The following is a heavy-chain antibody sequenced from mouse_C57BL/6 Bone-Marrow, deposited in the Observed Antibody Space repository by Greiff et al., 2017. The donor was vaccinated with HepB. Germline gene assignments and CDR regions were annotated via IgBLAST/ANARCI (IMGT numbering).Heavy chain of an antibody. CDR3: ARNGYYDYVP. D-gene: IGHD2-4*01. Sequence: QVQLKQSGAELARPGASVKLSCKASGYTFTSYGISWVKQRTGQGLEWIGEIYPRSGNTYYNEKFKGKASLTADKSSSTAYMELRSLTSEDSAVYFCARNGYYDYVPWGQGTLVTVSA. CDR2: IYPRSGNT. V-gene: IGHV1-81*01. J-gene: IGHJ3*01. CDR1: GYTFTSYG.